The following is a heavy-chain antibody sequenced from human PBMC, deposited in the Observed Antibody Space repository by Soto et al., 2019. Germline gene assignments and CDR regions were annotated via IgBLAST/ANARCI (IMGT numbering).Heavy chain of an antibody. CDR2: ISYGGTT. V-gene: IGHV3-30*03. CDR1: GFPFSRYC. D-gene: IGHD3-9*01. Sequence: PGGPRRPSVPAPGFPFSRYCMHWVRPPPGKGLEWVAVISYGGTTEYAASVKGRFTISRDNAKNSLYLQMSSLRAEDTSVYYFARRIEIFSSLSHQHWGQGTLVTVSS. CDR3: ARRIEIFSSLSHQH. J-gene: IGHJ1*01.